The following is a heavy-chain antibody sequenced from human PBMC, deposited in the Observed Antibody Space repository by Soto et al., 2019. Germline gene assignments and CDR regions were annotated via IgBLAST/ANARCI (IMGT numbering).Heavy chain of an antibody. J-gene: IGHJ5*02. V-gene: IGHV1-18*01. CDR1: GYTFTNYG. D-gene: IGHD2-15*01. CDR2: ISAYNGDT. CDR3: ARDLGYCSGGSCYSFPRPSAP. Sequence: ASVKVSCKASGYTFTNYGITWVRQAPGQGLEWMGWISAYNGDTHYTQRLQGRVTMTTDTSTSTAYMELSSLRSEDTAVYYCARDLGYCSGGSCYSFPRPSAPWGQGTLVTVSS.